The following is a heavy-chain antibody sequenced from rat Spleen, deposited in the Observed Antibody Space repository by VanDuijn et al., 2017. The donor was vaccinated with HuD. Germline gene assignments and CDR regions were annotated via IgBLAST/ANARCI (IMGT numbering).Heavy chain of an antibody. CDR2: VWASGTT. V-gene: IGHV2-72*01. CDR1: GFSLTSSG. D-gene: IGHD3-4*01. Sequence: QVQLKESGPGLMQTSETLSLTCTVSGFSLTSSGVGWVRQSLGKGLVWLGTVWASGTTYYNSAVQSRLSISRDTSKSQVFVEMSSQQPEDTGTYYCARHLTTPFDYWGHGVMVTVSS. CDR3: ARHLTTPFDY. J-gene: IGHJ2*01.